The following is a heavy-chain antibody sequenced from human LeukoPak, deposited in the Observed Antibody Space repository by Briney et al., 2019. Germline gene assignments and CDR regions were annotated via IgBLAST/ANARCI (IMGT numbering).Heavy chain of an antibody. V-gene: IGHV3-48*02. CDR1: GFTFSSDS. D-gene: IGHD1-26*01. J-gene: IGHJ6*03. CDR3: ARDRQWELPQTHYYYMDV. Sequence: PRGSLRLSCAASGFTFSSDSTNGGRQAPGKRLWRVSYISIRSSTIYYADSVKDRFTISRDNAKNSLYLQMNSLRDEDTAVEYCARDRQWELPQTHYYYMDVWGKGTTVTVSS. CDR2: ISIRSSTI.